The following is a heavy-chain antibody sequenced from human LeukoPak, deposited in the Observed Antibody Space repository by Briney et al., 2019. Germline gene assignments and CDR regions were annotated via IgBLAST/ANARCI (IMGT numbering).Heavy chain of an antibody. CDR3: AREWLPALRLNWFDP. CDR2: INPSGGST. J-gene: IGHJ5*02. Sequence: ASVKVSCKASGGTFSSYAISWVRQAPGQGLEWMGIINPSGGSTSYAQKFQGRVTMTRDTSTSTVYMELSSLRSEDTAVYYCAREWLPALRLNWFDPWGQGTLVTVSS. V-gene: IGHV1-46*01. CDR1: GGTFSSYA. D-gene: IGHD5-12*01.